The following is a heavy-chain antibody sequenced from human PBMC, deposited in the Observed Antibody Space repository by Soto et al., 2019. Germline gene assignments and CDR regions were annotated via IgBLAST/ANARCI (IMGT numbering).Heavy chain of an antibody. J-gene: IGHJ4*02. D-gene: IGHD2-2*01. V-gene: IGHV3-23*01. CDR3: ATVVPAGRYPTPPYYFDY. CDR2: ISGSGGST. Sequence: GGSLRLSCAASGFTFSSYAMSWVRQAPGKGLEWVSAISGSGGSTYYADSVKGRFTISRDNSKNTLYLQMNSLRAEDTAVYYCATVVPAGRYPTPPYYFDYWGQGTLVTVSS. CDR1: GFTFSSYA.